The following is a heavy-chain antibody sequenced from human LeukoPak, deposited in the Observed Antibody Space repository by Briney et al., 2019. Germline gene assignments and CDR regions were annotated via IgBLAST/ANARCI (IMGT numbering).Heavy chain of an antibody. D-gene: IGHD3-3*01. Sequence: PGGSLRLSCAASGFTFSSYGMHWVRQAPGKGLEWVAFIRYDGSNKYYADSVKGRFTISRDNSRNTLYLQMNSLRAEDTAVYYCAKDRWGQLDFWSADLFDYWGQGTLVTVSS. V-gene: IGHV3-30*02. CDR2: IRYDGSNK. CDR1: GFTFSSYG. CDR3: AKDRWGQLDFWSADLFDY. J-gene: IGHJ4*02.